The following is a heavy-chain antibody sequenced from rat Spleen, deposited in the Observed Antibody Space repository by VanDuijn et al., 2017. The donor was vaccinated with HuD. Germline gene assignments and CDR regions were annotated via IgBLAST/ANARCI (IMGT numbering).Heavy chain of an antibody. J-gene: IGHJ2*01. D-gene: IGHD1-9*01. Sequence: EVQLVESGGGLVQPGRSTKLSCAASGFTFTGFPMAWVRQAPAKGLEWVATISTTGGNTYYRDSVEGRFTISRDDAKSTLYLQMNGLRSEDTATYYCARRHYGYTDYFDYWGQGVMVTVSS. V-gene: IGHV5-46*01. CDR2: ISTTGGNT. CDR3: ARRHYGYTDYFDY. CDR1: GFTFTGFP.